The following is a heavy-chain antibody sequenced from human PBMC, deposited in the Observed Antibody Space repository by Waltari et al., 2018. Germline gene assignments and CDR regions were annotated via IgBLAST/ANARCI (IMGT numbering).Heavy chain of an antibody. D-gene: IGHD6-19*01. Sequence: QVQLQESGPGLVKPSETLSLTCSVSGGSISSYYWTWIRQPAGQGLEWIGHIYTSGSTNYNPSLKSRVTMSVDTSKDQFSLKLKSVTAADTAVYYCARGGFSSTRVHSYYYMDVWGKGTTVTVSS. V-gene: IGHV4-4*07. CDR1: GGSISSYY. CDR3: ARGGFSSTRVHSYYYMDV. CDR2: IYTSGST. J-gene: IGHJ6*03.